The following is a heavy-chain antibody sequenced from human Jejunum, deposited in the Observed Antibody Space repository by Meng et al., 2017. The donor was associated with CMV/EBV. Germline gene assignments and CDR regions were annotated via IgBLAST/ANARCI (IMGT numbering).Heavy chain of an antibody. V-gene: IGHV3-7*04. CDR1: TFGVLG. J-gene: IGHJ3*02. CDR3: AGGGGGGVELLHAFDI. CDR2: RTQDGRGD. D-gene: IGHD3-22*01. Sequence: TFGVLGMGGCRQAPGRGREWVANRTQDGRGDYCGACVEGRFPISRDNAKTSLYLKMNSLGVEDTAVFYGAGGGGGGVELLHAFDIWGQGTMVTVSS.